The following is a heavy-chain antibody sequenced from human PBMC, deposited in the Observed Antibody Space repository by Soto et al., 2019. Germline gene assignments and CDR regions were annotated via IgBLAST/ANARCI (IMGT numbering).Heavy chain of an antibody. Sequence: ASLKFSCKASGYTLTSYAMRWVRQAPGQRLEWMGWINAGNGNTKYSQKFQGRVTITRDTSASTAYMELSSLRSEDTAVYYCARDCTPYYYGSGSYPDYWGQGTLVTVSS. CDR1: GYTLTSYA. D-gene: IGHD3-10*01. CDR3: ARDCTPYYYGSGSYPDY. CDR2: INAGNGNT. V-gene: IGHV1-3*01. J-gene: IGHJ4*02.